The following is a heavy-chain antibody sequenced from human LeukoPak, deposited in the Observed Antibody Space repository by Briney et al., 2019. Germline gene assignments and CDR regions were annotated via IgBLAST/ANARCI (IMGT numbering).Heavy chain of an antibody. D-gene: IGHD4-11*01. V-gene: IGHV3-30-3*01. CDR2: ISYDGSNK. CDR1: GFTFSSYA. J-gene: IGHJ6*02. CDR3: ARVYSNSPEYGMDV. Sequence: PGGSLRLSCAASGFTFSSYAMHWVRQAPGKGLEWVAVISYDGSNKYYAESVKGRFTISRDNSKNTLYLQMNSLRGEDTAVYYCARVYSNSPEYGMDVWGQGTTVTVS.